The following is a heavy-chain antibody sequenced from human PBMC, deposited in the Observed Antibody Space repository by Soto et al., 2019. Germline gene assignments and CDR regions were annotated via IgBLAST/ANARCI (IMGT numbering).Heavy chain of an antibody. V-gene: IGHV4-31*03. CDR3: ARRGGSWSGYYAMDV. CDR1: SDSMNSGGYY. CDR2: IYSNGDT. D-gene: IGHD6-13*01. Sequence: SETLSLTCSVSSDSMNSGGYYWSWIRQHPGKGLEWIGYIYSNGDTYYNPSLKSRVTKSVDTSKNQFSLNLTSVTAADTAVYYCARRGGSWSGYYAMDVWGQGTTVTVSS. J-gene: IGHJ6*02.